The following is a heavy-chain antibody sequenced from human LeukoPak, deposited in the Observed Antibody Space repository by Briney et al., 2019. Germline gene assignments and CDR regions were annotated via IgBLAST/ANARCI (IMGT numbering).Heavy chain of an antibody. Sequence: PGGSLRLSCAASGFTFSSYAMSWVRQAPGKGLEWVSAISGSGGSTYYADSVKGRFTISRDNSKNTLYPQMNSLRAEDTAVYYCAKHVVVPAAIWIRDANFDYWGQGTLVTVSS. D-gene: IGHD2-2*02. CDR2: ISGSGGST. V-gene: IGHV3-23*01. CDR1: GFTFSSYA. CDR3: AKHVVVPAAIWIRDANFDY. J-gene: IGHJ4*02.